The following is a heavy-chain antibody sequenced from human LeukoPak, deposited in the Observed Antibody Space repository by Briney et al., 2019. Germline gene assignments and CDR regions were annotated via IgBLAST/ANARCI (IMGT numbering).Heavy chain of an antibody. D-gene: IGHD6-13*01. CDR3: AKDMEVAAAGKNFDY. CDR2: ISGSGGST. V-gene: IGHV3-23*01. Sequence: PGGSLRLSCAASGFTFSSYAMSWVRQAPGKGLEWVSAISGSGGSTYYADSVKGRFTTSRDNSKNTLYLQMNSLRAEDTAVYYCAKDMEVAAAGKNFDYWGQGTLVTVSS. CDR1: GFTFSSYA. J-gene: IGHJ4*02.